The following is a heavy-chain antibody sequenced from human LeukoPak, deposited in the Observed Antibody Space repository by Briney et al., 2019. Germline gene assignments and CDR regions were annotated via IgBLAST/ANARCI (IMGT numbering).Heavy chain of an antibody. V-gene: IGHV3-30-3*01. CDR2: ISYDTSDR. J-gene: IGHJ6*02. CDR3: ARGRDV. Sequence: GRSLTRSCAASGFTFSSYHMHCVRQAPGKGQEWVAVISYDTSDRYYADSVKGRFTISRDNSRNTLSLQMNSLRAEDTAVYYCARGRDVWGQGTTVTVSS. CDR1: GFTFSSYH.